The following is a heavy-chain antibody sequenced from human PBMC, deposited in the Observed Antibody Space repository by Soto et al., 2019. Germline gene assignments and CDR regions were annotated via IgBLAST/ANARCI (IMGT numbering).Heavy chain of an antibody. J-gene: IGHJ4*02. D-gene: IGHD3-22*01. CDR3: ARMYYYDSSGIFDYFDY. Sequence: SETLSLTCTVSGGSISSYYWSWIRQPPGKGLEWIGYIYYSGSTNYNPSLKSRVTISVDTSKNQFSLKLSSVTAADTAVYYCARMYYYDSSGIFDYFDYWGQGTLVTVSS. CDR2: IYYSGST. CDR1: GGSISSYY. V-gene: IGHV4-59*01.